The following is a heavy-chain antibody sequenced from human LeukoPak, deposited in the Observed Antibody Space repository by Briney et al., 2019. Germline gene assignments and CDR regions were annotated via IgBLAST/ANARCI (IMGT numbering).Heavy chain of an antibody. Sequence: GPLRLSCVASGFTFSYYSMNWVRQPPATGLEWVSYINSISGEIWYADSVKGRFTISRDDAKNSPYLQMNSLRDEDTAVYYCARDHGYAFDYWGQGTLVTVSS. J-gene: IGHJ4*02. CDR2: INSISGEI. V-gene: IGHV3-48*02. CDR1: GFTFSYYS. D-gene: IGHD5-12*01. CDR3: ARDHGYAFDY.